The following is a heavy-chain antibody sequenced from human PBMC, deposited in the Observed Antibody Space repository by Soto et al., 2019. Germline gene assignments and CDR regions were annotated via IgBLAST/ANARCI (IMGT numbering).Heavy chain of an antibody. J-gene: IGHJ6*02. D-gene: IGHD7-27*01. CDR2: ISTYNGNT. V-gene: IGHV1-18*04. Sequence: QVQLLQSGAEVKKPGASVKVSCKASGYKFTTYGITWVRQAPGQGLEWLGGISTYNGNTDYAQNLQDRVTMTTETSTSTAYLEVRSLTSDDTAVYFCARGLGTIGLDVWGQGTTVTVSS. CDR1: GYKFTTYG. CDR3: ARGLGTIGLDV.